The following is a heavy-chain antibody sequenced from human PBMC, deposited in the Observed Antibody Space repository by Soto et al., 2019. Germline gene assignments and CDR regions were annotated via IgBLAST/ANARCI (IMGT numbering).Heavy chain of an antibody. D-gene: IGHD6-6*01. J-gene: IGHJ6*02. V-gene: IGHV1-69*01. CDR3: ARHYTGSSSSYYYYGMDV. CDR1: GGTFSSYA. CDR2: IIPIFGTA. Sequence: QVQLVQSGAEVKKSGSSVKVSCKASGGTFSSYAISWVRQAPGQGLEWMGGIIPIFGTANYAQKFQGRVTITADESTSTAYMELSSLRSEDTAVYYCARHYTGSSSSYYYYGMDVWGQGTTVTVSS.